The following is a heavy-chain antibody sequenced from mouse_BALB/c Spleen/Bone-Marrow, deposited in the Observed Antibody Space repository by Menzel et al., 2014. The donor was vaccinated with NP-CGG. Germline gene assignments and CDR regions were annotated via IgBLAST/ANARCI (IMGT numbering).Heavy chain of an antibody. D-gene: IGHD2-1*01. CDR2: ISYYDST. CDR1: GNSITSGY. CDR3: TRGGNCRCFIVS. J-gene: IGHJ3*01. V-gene: IGHV3-8*02. Sequence: EVQLQQSGPSLVKPSQTLFLTCSVTGNSITSGYWNWILQFPGNKLEYMGYISYYDSTYYNPSLKSRISITRDTSKIQSFPQLNSVATDDNATNHGTRGGNCRCFIVSWGRETVVNV.